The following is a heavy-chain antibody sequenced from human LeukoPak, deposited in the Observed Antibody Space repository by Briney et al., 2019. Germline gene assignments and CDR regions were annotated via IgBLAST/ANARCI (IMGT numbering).Heavy chain of an antibody. CDR1: GGSISSSSYS. CDR3: ARVAPGYCSSTSCYPYWFDP. D-gene: IGHD2-2*01. J-gene: IGHJ5*02. V-gene: IGHV4-39*01. CDR2: IYYSGST. Sequence: SETLSLTCTVSGGSISSSSYSWGWIRQPPGKGLEWIGSIYYSGSTYYNPSLKSRVTISVDTSKNQFSLKLSSVTAADTAVYYCARVAPGYCSSTSCYPYWFDPWGQGTLVTVSS.